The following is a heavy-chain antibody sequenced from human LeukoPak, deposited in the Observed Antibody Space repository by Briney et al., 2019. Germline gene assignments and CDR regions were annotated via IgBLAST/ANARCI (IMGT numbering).Heavy chain of an antibody. V-gene: IGHV4-34*01. J-gene: IGHJ5*02. Sequence: SETLSLTCAFYGGSFSGNYWSWIRQPPGKGLEWIGEINHSGSTNYNPSLKSRVTISVDKSKNQFSLKLSSVTAADTAVYYCARVNYDILTGSPNSNWFDPWGQGTLVTVSS. CDR3: ARVNYDILTGSPNSNWFDP. D-gene: IGHD3-9*01. CDR1: GGSFSGNY. CDR2: INHSGST.